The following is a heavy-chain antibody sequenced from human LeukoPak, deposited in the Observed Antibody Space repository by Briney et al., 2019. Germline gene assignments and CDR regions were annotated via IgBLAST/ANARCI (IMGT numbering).Heavy chain of an antibody. V-gene: IGHV1-2*02. J-gene: IGHJ4*02. Sequence: ASVKVSCKASGYTFTGYYMHWVRQAPGQGLEWMGWINPNSGGTNYAQKFQGRVTMTRDTSISTAYMELSRLRSDDTAVYYCARVFFGYSYGDEFDYWGQGTLVTVSS. CDR2: INPNSGGT. CDR1: GYTFTGYY. D-gene: IGHD5-18*01. CDR3: ARVFFGYSYGDEFDY.